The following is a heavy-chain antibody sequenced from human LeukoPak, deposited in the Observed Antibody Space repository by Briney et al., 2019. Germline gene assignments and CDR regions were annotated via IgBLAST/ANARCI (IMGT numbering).Heavy chain of an antibody. Sequence: GGSLRLSCAASGFTFSSYAMHWVRQAPGKGLEGVAVISYDGRNKYYEDPVKGRFTISRDNSKNTLYLQMNSLRAEDTAVYYCARDIQAYCGGDCQPDAFDYWGQGTLVTVSS. V-gene: IGHV3-30*04. J-gene: IGHJ4*02. CDR2: ISYDGRNK. D-gene: IGHD2-21*02. CDR1: GFTFSSYA. CDR3: ARDIQAYCGGDCQPDAFDY.